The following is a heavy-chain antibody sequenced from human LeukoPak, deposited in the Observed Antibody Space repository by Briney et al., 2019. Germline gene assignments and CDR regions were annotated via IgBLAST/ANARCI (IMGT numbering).Heavy chain of an antibody. V-gene: IGHV3-21*01. CDR1: GFTFSSYS. CDR2: ISSSSSYT. Sequence: PGGSLRLSCAASGFTFSSYSMNWVRQAPGKGLEWVSSISSSSSYTYYADSVKGRFTISRDNAKNSLYLQMNSLRAEDTAVYYCARDLTHDAFDIWGQGTMVTVSS. CDR3: ARDLTHDAFDI. D-gene: IGHD1-14*01. J-gene: IGHJ3*02.